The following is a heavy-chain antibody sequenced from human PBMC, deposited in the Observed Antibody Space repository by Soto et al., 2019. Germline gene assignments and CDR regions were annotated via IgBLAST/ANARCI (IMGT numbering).Heavy chain of an antibody. Sequence: SETLSLTCTVSGGSISSGDYYWSWIRQPPGKGLEWIGYIYYSGSTYYNPSLKSRVTISVDTSKNQFSLKLSSVTAADTAVYYCARGMTTVVSFDYWGLGTLVTVSS. CDR3: ARGMTTVVSFDY. CDR1: GGSISSGDYY. CDR2: IYYSGST. J-gene: IGHJ4*01. V-gene: IGHV4-30-4*01. D-gene: IGHD4-17*01.